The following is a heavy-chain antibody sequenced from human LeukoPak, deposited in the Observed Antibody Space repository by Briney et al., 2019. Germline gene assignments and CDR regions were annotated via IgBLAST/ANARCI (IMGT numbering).Heavy chain of an antibody. CDR3: AKGYCSSPSCPGDY. V-gene: IGHV3-23*01. D-gene: IGHD2-2*01. J-gene: IGHJ4*02. CDR1: GFTFSSYS. CDR2: ISNSGGST. Sequence: GGSLRLSCAASGFTFSSYSMNWVRQAPGKGLEWVSVISNSGGSTYYADSVKGRFAISRDNSRNTLYLQMSSLRGEDTAVYYCAKGYCSSPSCPGDYWGQGTLVTVSS.